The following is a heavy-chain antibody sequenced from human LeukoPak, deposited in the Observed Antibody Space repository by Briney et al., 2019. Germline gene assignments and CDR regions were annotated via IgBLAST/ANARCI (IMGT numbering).Heavy chain of an antibody. D-gene: IGHD3-16*01. V-gene: IGHV3-53*01. J-gene: IGHJ4*02. CDR3: ARELGGFDF. CDR2: IYGGGST. CDR1: GFTVSSNY. Sequence: PGGSLRLSCAASGFTVSSNYMNWVRQAPGKGLEWVSVIYGGGSTYYADSVKGRFTISRDNTKNTLYLQMNSLTAEDTAVYYCARELGGFDFWGQGTLVTVSS.